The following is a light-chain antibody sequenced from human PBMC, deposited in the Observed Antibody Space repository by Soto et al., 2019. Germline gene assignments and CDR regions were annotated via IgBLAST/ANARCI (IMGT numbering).Light chain of an antibody. Sequence: IVLTQSRGTLSLSPGERATLSCRASQSVTSGYLAWYQHKPGQAPRLLIYGASTRATGIPDRFSGSGSGTDFTLTITRLEPEDFAVYYCQHFSSPITFGQGTRLEIK. CDR2: GAS. V-gene: IGKV3-20*01. J-gene: IGKJ5*01. CDR3: QHFSSPIT. CDR1: QSVTSGY.